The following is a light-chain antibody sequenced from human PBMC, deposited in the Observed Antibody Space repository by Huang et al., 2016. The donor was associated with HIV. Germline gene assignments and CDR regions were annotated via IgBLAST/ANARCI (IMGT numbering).Light chain of an antibody. J-gene: IGKJ2*01. Sequence: DIVFTQSPGTLSLSPGDRVTLSCRASQTITNNRLAWYRQRPGQPPSLLIYGASSRATGITDRFSGSGSGTDFALTIARLEPEDFAVYYCQQYGSLPYTFGQGTKLETK. CDR2: GAS. V-gene: IGKV3-20*01. CDR1: QTITNNR. CDR3: QQYGSLPYT.